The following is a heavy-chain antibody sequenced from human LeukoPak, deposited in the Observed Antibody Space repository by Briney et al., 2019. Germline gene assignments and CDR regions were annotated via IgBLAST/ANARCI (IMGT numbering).Heavy chain of an antibody. J-gene: IGHJ4*02. D-gene: IGHD6-19*01. CDR2: ISAYNGNT. V-gene: IGHV1-18*01. CDR1: GYTFTSYG. Sequence: ASVKVSCKASGYTFTSYGISWVRQAPGQGLEWMGWISAYNGNTNYAQKLQGRVTMTTDTSTSTAYMELRSLRSDGTAVYYCATGLSSASGWYVLDYWGQGTLVTVSP. CDR3: ATGLSSASGWYVLDY.